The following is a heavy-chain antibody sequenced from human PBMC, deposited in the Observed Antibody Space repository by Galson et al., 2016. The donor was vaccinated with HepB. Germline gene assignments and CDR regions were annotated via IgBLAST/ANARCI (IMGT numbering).Heavy chain of an antibody. J-gene: IGHJ5*02. CDR2: IYPSDSVT. V-gene: IGHV5-51*01. Sequence: QSGAEVKKPGESLKISCEASGYNFPYYWVGWVRQMPRKGLEWMGVIYPSDSVTKYSPSFEGHVTISADKSINTVYLQWSSLKASDTATYYCVRDVALWFGDFRGWWFDPWGQGTLVTVSS. D-gene: IGHD3-10*01. CDR1: GYNFPYYW. CDR3: VRDVALWFGDFRGWWFDP.